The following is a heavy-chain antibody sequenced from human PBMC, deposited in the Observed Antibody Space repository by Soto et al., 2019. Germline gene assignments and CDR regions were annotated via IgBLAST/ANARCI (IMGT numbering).Heavy chain of an antibody. Sequence: GGSLRLSCAASGFTFSSYDMHWVRQATGKGLEWVSAIGTAGDTYYPGSVKGRFTISRENAKNSLYLQMNSLRAEDTAVYYCARQNHTYSGYDPWGQGTLVTVSS. J-gene: IGHJ5*02. D-gene: IGHD5-12*01. CDR3: ARQNHTYSGYDP. CDR2: IGTAGDT. V-gene: IGHV3-13*01. CDR1: GFTFSSYD.